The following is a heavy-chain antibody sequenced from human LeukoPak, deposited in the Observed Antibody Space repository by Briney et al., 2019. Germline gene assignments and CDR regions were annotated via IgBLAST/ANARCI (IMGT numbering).Heavy chain of an antibody. Sequence: GGSLRLSCAASGFTFNSYWMSWVRQVPGKGLEWVAKIKQDGSEKYYVDSVKGRFTISRDNAKNSLYLQMNSLRAEDTAVYYCARDPLTLYNYYMDVWGKGTTVTVSS. J-gene: IGHJ6*03. CDR2: IKQDGSEK. V-gene: IGHV3-7*01. CDR1: GFTFNSYW. D-gene: IGHD3-9*01. CDR3: ARDPLTLYNYYMDV.